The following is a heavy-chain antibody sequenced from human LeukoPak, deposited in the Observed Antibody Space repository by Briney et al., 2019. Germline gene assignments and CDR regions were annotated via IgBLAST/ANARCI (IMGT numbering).Heavy chain of an antibody. CDR2: INPSGGST. D-gene: IGHD3-9*01. CDR3: ARAENRYDILTGYLSFDY. V-gene: IGHV1-46*01. J-gene: IGHJ4*02. CDR1: GYTFTSYY. Sequence: ASVKVSCKASGYTFTSYYMHWGRQAPGQGLEWMGLINPSGGSTSYAQTFQGGVTMTRDTTTSTVYMELSSLRTEDTAVYYCARAENRYDILTGYLSFDYWGQGTLVTVSS.